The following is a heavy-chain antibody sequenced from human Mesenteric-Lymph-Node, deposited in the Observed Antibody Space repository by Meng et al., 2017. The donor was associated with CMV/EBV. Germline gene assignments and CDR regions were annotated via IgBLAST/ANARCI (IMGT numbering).Heavy chain of an antibody. Sequence: GGSLRLSCAASGFTFADYAMHWVRQVPGKGLEWVSGISWNSGFIGYADSVKGRFTISRDNAKNSLYLQMDSLRPDDTAMYYCVTSGAPFGVIIYFFDHWGQGTLVTVSS. CDR3: VTSGAPFGVIIYFFDH. J-gene: IGHJ4*02. CDR1: GFTFADYA. V-gene: IGHV3-9*01. CDR2: ISWNSGFI. D-gene: IGHD3-3*01.